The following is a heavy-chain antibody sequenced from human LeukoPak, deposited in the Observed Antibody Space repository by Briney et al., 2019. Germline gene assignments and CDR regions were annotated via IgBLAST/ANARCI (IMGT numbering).Heavy chain of an antibody. CDR1: GFTFSSYA. V-gene: IGHV3-23*01. J-gene: IGHJ4*02. Sequence: LTGGSLRLSCAASGFTFSSYAMSWVRQAPGKGLEWVSAISGSGGSTYYADSVKGWFTISRDNSKNTLYLQMNSLRAEDTAVYYCAKATRFYYFDYWGQGTLVTVSS. CDR2: ISGSGGST. CDR3: AKATRFYYFDY.